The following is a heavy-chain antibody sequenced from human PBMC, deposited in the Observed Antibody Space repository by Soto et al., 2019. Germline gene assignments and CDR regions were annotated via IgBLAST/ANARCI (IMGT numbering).Heavy chain of an antibody. D-gene: IGHD5-12*01. Sequence: PSETLSLTCTVSGGSIDSDDYYWTWIRQPPGKGLEWIGYIYSSGRTSYNPSLESRLTISIDTSKNQFSLHRNSVSAAESTAYFCARARGKSPHFFDYWGQGTLVTVSS. CDR3: ARARGKSPHFFDY. V-gene: IGHV4-30-4*01. CDR2: IYSSGRT. J-gene: IGHJ4*02. CDR1: GGSIDSDDYY.